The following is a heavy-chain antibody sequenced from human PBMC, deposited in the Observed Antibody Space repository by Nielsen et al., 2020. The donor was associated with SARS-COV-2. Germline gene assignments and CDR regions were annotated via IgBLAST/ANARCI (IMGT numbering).Heavy chain of an antibody. D-gene: IGHD6-13*01. CDR2: INPNSGGT. J-gene: IGHJ2*01. CDR3: ASLKIPYSSSWYGAWYFDL. CDR1: GYTFTGYY. V-gene: IGHV1-2*06. Sequence: ASVKVSCKASGYTFTGYYMHWVRQAPGQGLEWMGRINPNSGGTNYAQKFQGRVTMTRDTSISTAYMELSRLRSDDTAVYYCASLKIPYSSSWYGAWYFDLWGRGTLVTVSS.